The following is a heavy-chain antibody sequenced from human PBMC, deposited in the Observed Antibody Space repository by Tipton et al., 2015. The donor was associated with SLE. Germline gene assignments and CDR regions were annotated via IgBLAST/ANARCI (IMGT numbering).Heavy chain of an antibody. CDR3: ARVSTSRDYYFDY. CDR1: GGSISSYY. J-gene: IGHJ4*02. CDR2: IYYSGST. D-gene: IGHD5-24*01. V-gene: IGHV4-59*12. Sequence: TLSLTCTVSGGSISSYYWSWIRQPPGKGLEWIGYIYYSGSTDYNPSLKSRVTISVDTSDHQFSLKLSSVTAADTAVYYCARVSTSRDYYFDYWGQGTLVTVSS.